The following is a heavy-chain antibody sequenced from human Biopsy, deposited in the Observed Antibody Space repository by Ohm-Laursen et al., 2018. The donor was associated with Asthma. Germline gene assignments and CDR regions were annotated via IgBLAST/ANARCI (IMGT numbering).Heavy chain of an antibody. CDR3: ASGPQWSGLDI. Sequence: GTLSLTCALNRGPFRGYVWAWIRQPPGKGLEWIGEIPQGGATTVNPSLKSRVTISMDPSKSQLYLSLSSLTAADTAVYYCASGPQWSGLDIWGQGTTVTVSS. J-gene: IGHJ6*02. CDR2: IPQGGAT. CDR1: RGPFRGYV. V-gene: IGHV4-34*01. D-gene: IGHD2-8*01.